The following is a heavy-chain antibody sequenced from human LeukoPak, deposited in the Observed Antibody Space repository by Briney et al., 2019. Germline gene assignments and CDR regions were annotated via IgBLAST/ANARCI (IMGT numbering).Heavy chain of an antibody. V-gene: IGHV4-39*07. J-gene: IGHJ4*02. CDR2: INHSGST. D-gene: IGHD3-22*01. CDR3: ARGGYDSSGYYYGYYFDY. Sequence: SETLSLTCTVSGGSISSSSYYWSWIRQPPGKGLEWIGEINHSGSTNYNPSLKSRVTISVDTSKNQFSLKLSSVTAADTAVYYCARGGYDSSGYYYGYYFDYWGQGTLVTVSS. CDR1: GGSISSSSYY.